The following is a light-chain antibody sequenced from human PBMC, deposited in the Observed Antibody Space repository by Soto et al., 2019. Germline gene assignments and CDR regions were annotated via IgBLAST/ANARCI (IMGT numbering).Light chain of an antibody. CDR3: QSFDSSLSGWV. CDR2: SNN. CDR1: SSNIGAGYD. J-gene: IGLJ3*02. V-gene: IGLV1-40*01. Sequence: QAVLTQPPSVSGAPGQRATTSCPGSSSNIGAGYDVHWYQQLPGTAPKLLIYSNNNRPSGVPDRFSGSKSGTSASLAITGLQAEDEADYYCQSFDSSLSGWVFGGGTKLTVL.